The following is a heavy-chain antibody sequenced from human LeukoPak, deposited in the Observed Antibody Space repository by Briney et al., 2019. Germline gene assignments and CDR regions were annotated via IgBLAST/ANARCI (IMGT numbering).Heavy chain of an antibody. CDR1: GGSISISSYN. V-gene: IGHV4-61*05. J-gene: IGHJ4*02. D-gene: IGHD5-18*01. Sequence: SETLSLTCTVSGGSISISSYNWSWLRKPPGKGLDWIGYMYYSGSTNYNPSLKSRVTISVDTSKNQFSLKVTSVTAADTAVYYCARYGYSYGSVFDYWGQGTLVTVSS. CDR2: MYYSGST. CDR3: ARYGYSYGSVFDY.